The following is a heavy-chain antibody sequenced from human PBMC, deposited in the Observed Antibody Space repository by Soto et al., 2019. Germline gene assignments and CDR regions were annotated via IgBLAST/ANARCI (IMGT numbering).Heavy chain of an antibody. CDR2: IKQDGSEK. Sequence: SLRLSCAASGFTFSSYWMSWVRQAPGKGLEWVANIKQDGSEKYYVDSVKGRFTISRDNAKNSLYLQMNSLRAEDTAVYYCARVMDIVVVVAALGMDVWGQGTTVTVSS. D-gene: IGHD2-15*01. CDR3: ARVMDIVVVVAALGMDV. V-gene: IGHV3-7*03. J-gene: IGHJ6*02. CDR1: GFTFSSYW.